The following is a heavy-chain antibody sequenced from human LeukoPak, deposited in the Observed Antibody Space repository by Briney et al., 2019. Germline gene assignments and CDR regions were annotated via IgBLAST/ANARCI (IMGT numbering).Heavy chain of an antibody. CDR2: IYYSGST. CDR1: GGSISSSSYY. D-gene: IGHD2-2*01. J-gene: IGHJ5*02. Sequence: SETLSLTCTVSGGSISSSSYYWGWIRQPPGKGLEWIGSIYYSGSTYYNPSLKSRVTTSVDTSKNQFSLKLSSVTAADTAVYYCASSPYCSSTSCYEPWGQGTLVTVSS. V-gene: IGHV4-39*01. CDR3: ASSPYCSSTSCYEP.